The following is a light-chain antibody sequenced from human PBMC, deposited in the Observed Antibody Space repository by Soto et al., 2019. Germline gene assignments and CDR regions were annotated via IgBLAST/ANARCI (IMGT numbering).Light chain of an antibody. J-gene: IGKJ1*01. CDR2: ATS. CDR1: QSFRGL. V-gene: IGKV3-20*01. CDR3: QQYGSSPGT. Sequence: EGVLKKSPVTLSLSPGERATLSCRASQSFRGLLAWYQQKPGQAPRLLIYATSYRATGIPDRFSGSGSGTDFTLSISRLEPEDFAMYYCQQYGSSPGTFGQGGMVDVK.